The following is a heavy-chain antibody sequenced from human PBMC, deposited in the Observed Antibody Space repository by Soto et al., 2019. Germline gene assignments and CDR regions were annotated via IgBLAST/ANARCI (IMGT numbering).Heavy chain of an antibody. CDR3: ARRGGWDDYGDTLGYWYFDL. CDR1: GGSISSGDYY. D-gene: IGHD4-17*01. V-gene: IGHV4-30-4*01. Sequence: SETLSLTCTVSGGSISSGDYYWSWIRQPPGKGLEWIGYIYYSGSTYYNPSLKSRVTISVDTSKNQFSLKLSSVTAADTAVYYCARRGGWDDYGDTLGYWYFDLWGRGTLVTVSS. J-gene: IGHJ2*01. CDR2: IYYSGST.